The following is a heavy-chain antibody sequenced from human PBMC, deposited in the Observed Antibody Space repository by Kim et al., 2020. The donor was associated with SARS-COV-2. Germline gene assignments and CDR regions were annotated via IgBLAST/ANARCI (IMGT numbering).Heavy chain of an antibody. D-gene: IGHD1-26*01. CDR1: GFIFSSYE. CDR3: VRSDKVGPTRIHFDY. CDR2: ISSSGNTI. V-gene: IGHV3-48*03. Sequence: GGSLRLSCAASGFIFSSYEMNWVRQAPGKGLEWVSYISSSGNTIYYADSVKGRFAISRDIAKNSLYLQMNSLRAEDTAVYYCVRSDKVGPTRIHFDYWGQGTLVTVSS. J-gene: IGHJ4*02.